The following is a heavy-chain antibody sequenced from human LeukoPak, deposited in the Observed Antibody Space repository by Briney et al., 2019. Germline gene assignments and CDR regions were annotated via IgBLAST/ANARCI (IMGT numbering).Heavy chain of an antibody. D-gene: IGHD6-19*01. CDR3: ARDREPQWLVAGVVGY. V-gene: IGHV1-18*01. Sequence: GASVKVSCKASGYTFTSYGISWVRQAPGQGLEWTGWISAYNGNTNYAQKLQGRVTMTTDTSTSTAYMELRSLRSDDTAVYYCARDREPQWLVAGVVGYWGQGTLLTVSS. CDR2: ISAYNGNT. CDR1: GYTFTSYG. J-gene: IGHJ4*02.